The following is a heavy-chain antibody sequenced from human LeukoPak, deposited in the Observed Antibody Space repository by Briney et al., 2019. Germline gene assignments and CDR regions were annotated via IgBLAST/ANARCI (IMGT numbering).Heavy chain of an antibody. CDR1: GGSISSYY. CDR3: ARDPNYYDSSGPHFDY. V-gene: IGHV4-4*07. D-gene: IGHD3-22*01. CDR2: IYTSGST. Sequence: SETLSLTCTVSGGSISSYYWSWIRQPAGKGLEWIGRIYTSGSTNYNPSLKSRLTMSVDTSKNQFSLKLSSVTAADTAVYYCARDPNYYDSSGPHFDYWGQGTLVTVSS. J-gene: IGHJ4*02.